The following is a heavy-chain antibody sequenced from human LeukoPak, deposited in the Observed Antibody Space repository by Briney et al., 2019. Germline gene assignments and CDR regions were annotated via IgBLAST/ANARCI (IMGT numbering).Heavy chain of an antibody. CDR2: IYYSGST. J-gene: IGHJ6*02. Sequence: SAETLSLTCTVSGCSISSGDYYWSRIPQAPGKGREWIGYIYYSGSTYDNPSLKSRVTISVDTSKNQFSLTLSSVTAADTAVYYCARTTLLYYYFWSDYPPGYGMDVWGQGTTVTVSS. CDR3: ARTTLLYYYFWSDYPPGYGMDV. D-gene: IGHD3-3*01. V-gene: IGHV4-30-4*08. CDR1: GCSISSGDYY.